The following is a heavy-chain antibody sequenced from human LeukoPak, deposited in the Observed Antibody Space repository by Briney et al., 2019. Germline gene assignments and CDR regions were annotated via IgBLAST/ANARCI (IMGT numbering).Heavy chain of an antibody. J-gene: IGHJ6*03. V-gene: IGHV4-4*07. CDR3: ARETYYDFRSGYYYYYYYMDV. Sequence: SETLSLTCTVSGGSISSYYWSWIRQPAGKGLEWIGRIYTSGSTNYNPSLKSRVTMSVDTSKNQFSLKLSSVTAADTAVYYCARETYYDFRSGYYYYYYYMDVWGKGTTVTVSS. CDR2: IYTSGST. CDR1: GGSISSYY. D-gene: IGHD3-3*01.